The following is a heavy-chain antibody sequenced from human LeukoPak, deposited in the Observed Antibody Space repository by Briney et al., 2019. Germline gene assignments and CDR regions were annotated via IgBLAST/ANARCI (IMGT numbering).Heavy chain of an antibody. Sequence: PSETLSLTCAVYGGSFSGYHWSWIRQPPGKGLEWIGEINHSGSTNYNPSLKSRVTISVDTSKNQFSLKLSSVTAADTAVYYCATSLIAVAGPGAFDIWGQGTMVTVSS. D-gene: IGHD6-19*01. V-gene: IGHV4-34*01. CDR2: INHSGST. CDR3: ATSLIAVAGPGAFDI. CDR1: GGSFSGYH. J-gene: IGHJ3*02.